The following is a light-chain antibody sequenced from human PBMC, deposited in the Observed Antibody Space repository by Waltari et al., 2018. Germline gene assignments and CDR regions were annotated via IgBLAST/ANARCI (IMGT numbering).Light chain of an antibody. CDR3: QQFNTGYS. Sequence: EIVMTQSPATLSVPPGEAATLSCRASRVIAHNLAWYQQKPGQALRLLIYDASTRATGIPARFSGSWSGTEFTLTITSLQSEDSAVYFCQQFNTGYSFGQGTKLEIK. CDR1: RVIAHN. J-gene: IGKJ2*01. CDR2: DAS. V-gene: IGKV3-15*01.